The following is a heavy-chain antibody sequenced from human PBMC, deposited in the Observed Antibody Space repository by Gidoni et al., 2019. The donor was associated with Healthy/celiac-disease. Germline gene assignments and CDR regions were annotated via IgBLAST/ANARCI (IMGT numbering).Heavy chain of an antibody. CDR3: ARGGGYCSSTSCLDY. D-gene: IGHD2-2*01. CDR2: IYTSGST. Sequence: QVQLQESGPGLVKPSQTLSLPCTVSGGSISSGSHYWSWIRQPAGKGLEWIGRIYTSGSTNYNPSLKSRVTISVDTSKNQFSLKLSSVTAADTAVYYCARGGGYCSSTSCLDYWGQGTLVTVSS. V-gene: IGHV4-61*02. CDR1: GGSISSGSHY. J-gene: IGHJ4*02.